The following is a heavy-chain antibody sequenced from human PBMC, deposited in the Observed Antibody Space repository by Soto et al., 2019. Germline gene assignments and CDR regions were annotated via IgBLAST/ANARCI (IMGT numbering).Heavy chain of an antibody. CDR1: GFTFSSYA. CDR3: ARVLNYGSGSYYNDYYGMDV. Sequence: GGSLRLSCAASGFTFSSYAMHWVRQAPGKGLEWVAVISYDGSNKYYADSVKGRFTISRDNSKNTLYLQMNSLRAEDTAVYYCARVLNYGSGSYYNDYYGMDVWGQGSTVTVSS. CDR2: ISYDGSNK. V-gene: IGHV3-30-3*01. D-gene: IGHD3-10*01. J-gene: IGHJ6*02.